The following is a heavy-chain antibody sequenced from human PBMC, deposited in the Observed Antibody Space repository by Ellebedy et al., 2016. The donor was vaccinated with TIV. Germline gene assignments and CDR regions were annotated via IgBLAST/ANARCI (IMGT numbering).Heavy chain of an antibody. CDR1: GGTFSSYA. V-gene: IGHV1-69*13. CDR2: IIPIFGTA. J-gene: IGHJ4*02. CDR3: ARGGYGDYPPEQDY. Sequence: SVKVSXXASGGTFSSYAISWVRQAPGQGLEWMGGIIPIFGTANYAQKFQGRVTITADESTSTAYMELSSLRSEDTAVYYCARGGYGDYPPEQDYWGQGTLVTVSS. D-gene: IGHD4-17*01.